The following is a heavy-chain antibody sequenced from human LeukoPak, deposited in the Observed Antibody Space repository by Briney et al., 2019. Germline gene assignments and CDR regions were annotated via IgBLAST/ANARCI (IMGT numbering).Heavy chain of an antibody. CDR3: ARGYGGSEFDY. D-gene: IGHD3-10*01. CDR1: GGSVSSGSYY. J-gene: IGHJ4*02. CDR2: IYYSGST. Sequence: PSETLSLTCTVSGGSVSSGSYYWSWIRQPPGKGLEWIGYIYYSGSTYYNPSLKSRVTISVDTSKNQFSLKLSSVTAADTAVYYCARGYGGSEFDYWGQGTLVTVSS. V-gene: IGHV4-31*03.